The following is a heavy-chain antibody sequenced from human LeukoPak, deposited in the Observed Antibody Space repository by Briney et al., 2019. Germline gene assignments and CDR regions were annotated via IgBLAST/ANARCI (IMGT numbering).Heavy chain of an antibody. Sequence: PGGSLRLSCAASGFTFSSYGIHWVRQAPGKGQEWVAFIRYDGSNKYYADSVKGRFTISRDNSKNTLYLQMNNLRTEDTAVYYCAKDQLVTSNWYFDLWGRGTLVTVSS. CDR1: GFTFSSYG. J-gene: IGHJ2*01. V-gene: IGHV3-30*02. CDR2: IRYDGSNK. D-gene: IGHD4-23*01. CDR3: AKDQLVTSNWYFDL.